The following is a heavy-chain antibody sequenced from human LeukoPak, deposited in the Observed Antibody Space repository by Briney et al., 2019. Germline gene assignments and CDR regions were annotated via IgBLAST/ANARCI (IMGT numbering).Heavy chain of an antibody. CDR2: IYYSGST. CDR1: GGSTSSSNYY. D-gene: IGHD5-18*01. J-gene: IGHJ4*02. V-gene: IGHV4-39*01. CDR3: ARSRYSYGSI. Sequence: SETLSLTCTVSGGSTSSSNYYWGWIRQPPGKGLEWIGSIYYSGSTYYNPSLKSRVTISVDMSKNQFSLKLSSVTAADTAVYYCARSRYSYGSIWGQGTLVTVSS.